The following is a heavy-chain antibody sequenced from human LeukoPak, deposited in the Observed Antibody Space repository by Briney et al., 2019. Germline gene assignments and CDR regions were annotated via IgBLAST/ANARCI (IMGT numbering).Heavy chain of an antibody. CDR1: GFTFSSYG. CDR2: ISYDGSNK. J-gene: IGHJ4*02. D-gene: IGHD6-13*01. V-gene: IGHV3-30*18. Sequence: GGSLRLSCAASGFTFSSYGMHWVRQAPGKGLEWVAVISYDGSNKYYADSVKGRFTISRDNSKNTLYLQMNSLRAEDTAVYYCAKDVIDGIAAAGPFDYWGQGTLVTVSS. CDR3: AKDVIDGIAAAGPFDY.